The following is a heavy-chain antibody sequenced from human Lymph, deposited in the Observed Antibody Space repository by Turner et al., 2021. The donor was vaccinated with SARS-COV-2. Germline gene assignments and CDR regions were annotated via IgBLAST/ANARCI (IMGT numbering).Heavy chain of an antibody. Sequence: QVQLVESGGGVVQPGRSLRLACAASGFTFSSYAMHWVRQAPSKGLGWVAFISYDGSDKYYADSVKGRFTFSRDNSKNTLYLQMNSLRAEDTAVYYCARDRDSSGWVDYWGQGTLVTVSS. CDR2: ISYDGSDK. CDR1: GFTFSSYA. CDR3: ARDRDSSGWVDY. V-gene: IGHV3-30*04. J-gene: IGHJ4*02. D-gene: IGHD3-22*01.